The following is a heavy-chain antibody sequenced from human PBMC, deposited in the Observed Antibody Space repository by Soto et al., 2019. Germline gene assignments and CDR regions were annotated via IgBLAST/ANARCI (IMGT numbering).Heavy chain of an antibody. CDR3: AHRLPGRLGRPYFDY. V-gene: IGHV2-5*01. Sequence: SGPTLVNPTRTLTLTCTFSGFSLSSSGVGVGWIRQPPGKALEWLALIYWKDDKRCSPSLKSRLTITKDTSKNQVVLTMTNMDPVDTATYYCAHRLPGRLGRPYFDYWGQGTLVTVSS. CDR2: IYWKDDK. CDR1: GFSLSSSGVG. D-gene: IGHD6-25*01. J-gene: IGHJ4*02.